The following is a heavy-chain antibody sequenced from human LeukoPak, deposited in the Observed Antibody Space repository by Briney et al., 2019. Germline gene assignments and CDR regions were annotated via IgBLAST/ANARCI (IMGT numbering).Heavy chain of an antibody. Sequence: SETLSLTCAVYGGSFSGYYWSWIRQPPGKGLEWIGEINHSGSTNYNPSLKSRVTISVDTSKNQFSLKLSSVTAADTAVYFCATRAWYYFDYWGQGTLVTVSS. CDR3: ATRAWYYFDY. V-gene: IGHV4-34*01. J-gene: IGHJ4*02. CDR2: INHSGST. CDR1: GGSFSGYY. D-gene: IGHD6-19*01.